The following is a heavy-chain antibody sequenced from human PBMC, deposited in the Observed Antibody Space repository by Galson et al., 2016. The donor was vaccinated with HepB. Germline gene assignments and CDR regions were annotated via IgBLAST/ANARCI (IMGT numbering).Heavy chain of an antibody. D-gene: IGHD3-22*01. CDR3: ATAYDSNDPTQSPFEY. J-gene: IGHJ4*02. Sequence: SVKVSCKASGGSLNDYTITWVRQAPGQGLEWMGGLVPIFGPTKYAQKFQGRVTITADDSTSTAYMELSSLRSDDTAVYYCATAYDSNDPTQSPFEYWGQGTLVTVSS. CDR1: GGSLNDYT. V-gene: IGHV1-69*13. CDR2: LVPIFGPT.